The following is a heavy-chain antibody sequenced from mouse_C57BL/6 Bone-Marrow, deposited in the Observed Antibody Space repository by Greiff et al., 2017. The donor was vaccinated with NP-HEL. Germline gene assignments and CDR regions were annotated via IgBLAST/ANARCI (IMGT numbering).Heavy chain of an antibody. D-gene: IGHD1-1*01. CDR2: ISYSGST. Sequence: EVKLVESGPGLAKPSQTLSLTCSVTGYSITSDYWNWIRKFPGTKLEYMGYISYSGSTYSNPSLKSRISITRDTSKNQYYLQLNSVTTEDTATYYCARSYYYGSSPYYFDDWGQGTTLTVSS. CDR1: GYSITSDY. CDR3: ARSYYYGSSPYYFDD. V-gene: IGHV3-8*01. J-gene: IGHJ2*01.